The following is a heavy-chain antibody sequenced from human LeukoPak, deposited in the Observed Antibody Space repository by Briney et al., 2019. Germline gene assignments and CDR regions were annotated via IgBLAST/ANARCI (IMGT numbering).Heavy chain of an antibody. CDR1: GFTFSDYY. Sequence: PGGSLRLSCAASGFTFSDYYMSWIRRAPGKGLEWVSYISSSGSTIYYADSVKGRFTISRDNAKNSLYLQMNSLRAEDTAVYYCARVGGIAVAGTWDDAFDIWGQGTMVTVSS. CDR3: ARVGGIAVAGTWDDAFDI. CDR2: ISSSGSTI. V-gene: IGHV3-11*01. J-gene: IGHJ3*02. D-gene: IGHD6-19*01.